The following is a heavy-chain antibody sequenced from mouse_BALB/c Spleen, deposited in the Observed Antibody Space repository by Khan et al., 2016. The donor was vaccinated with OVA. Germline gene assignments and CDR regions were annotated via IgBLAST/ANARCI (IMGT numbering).Heavy chain of an antibody. CDR3: ARPCYYGSSYATMDA. Sequence: QVQLKESGAELVRPGTSVKMSCKTAGYTFTNYWIGWVKQSPGHGLEWTGDIYPGSGNTHYNEKFKGKASLTADTSSSTAYMHLSSLTSEDSAIYSGARPCYYGSSYATMDAWGQGTSVTVSS. CDR2: IYPGSGNT. CDR1: GYTFTNYW. V-gene: IGHV1-63*02. J-gene: IGHJ4*01. D-gene: IGHD1-1*01.